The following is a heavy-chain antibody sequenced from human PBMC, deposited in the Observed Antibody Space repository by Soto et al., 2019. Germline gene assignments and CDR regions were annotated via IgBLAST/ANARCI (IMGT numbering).Heavy chain of an antibody. D-gene: IGHD3-10*01. Sequence: PSETLSLTCTVSGGSISSSSYYWGWIRQPPGKGLEWIGSIYYSGSTYYNPSLKSRVTISVDTSKNQFSLKLSSVTAADTAVYYCAIQRITMVRGVDYYYYMDVWDKGTTVTVSS. J-gene: IGHJ6*03. CDR1: GGSISSSSYY. CDR2: IYYSGST. V-gene: IGHV4-39*01. CDR3: AIQRITMVRGVDYYYYMDV.